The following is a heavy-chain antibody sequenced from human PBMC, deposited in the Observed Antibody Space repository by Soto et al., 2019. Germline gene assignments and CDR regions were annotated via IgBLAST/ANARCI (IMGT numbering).Heavy chain of an antibody. J-gene: IGHJ4*01. CDR2: IFYGGGSGVA. CDR1: GGSFSSSNYY. Sequence: SETLSLTCTVSGGSFSSSNYYWGWIRQPPGKGLEWIGNIFYGGGSGVAYYSPSLKSRVTISVDTSKNQFSLNMRSLTAADTAVYFCARRGGGDSLFDSWDPGTLVTVSS. CDR3: ARRGGGDSLFDS. V-gene: IGHV4-39*01. D-gene: IGHD4-17*01.